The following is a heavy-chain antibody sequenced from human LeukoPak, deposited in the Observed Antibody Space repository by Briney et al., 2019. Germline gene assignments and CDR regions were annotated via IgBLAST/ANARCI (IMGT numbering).Heavy chain of an antibody. CDR1: GDSIRSSSYH. V-gene: IGHV4-39*07. CDR2: IYYSGST. CDR3: ARGNMGYYDSFGYYHFDY. J-gene: IGHJ4*02. D-gene: IGHD3-22*01. Sequence: SETLSLTCTVSGDSIRSSSYHWGWIRQPPGKGLEWIGSIYYSGSTYNNRSLKRRLTISIDTSKNQCSLKLTSVTAADTAVYYCARGNMGYYDSFGYYHFDYWGQGTPVTVSS.